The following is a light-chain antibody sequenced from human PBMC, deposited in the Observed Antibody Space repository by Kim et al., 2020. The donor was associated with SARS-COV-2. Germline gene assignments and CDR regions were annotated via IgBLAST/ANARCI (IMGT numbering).Light chain of an antibody. CDR1: QSVDSDH. Sequence: EILLTQSPGTLSLSPGERATLSCRASQSVDSDHLAWYQQKPGQAPRLLIYGASLRATGIPDRFSGSQSGTDFTLTISRLEPEDFAVYFCQQYSKLPLSFGGGTKVDIK. CDR3: QQYSKLPLS. CDR2: GAS. V-gene: IGKV3-20*01. J-gene: IGKJ4*01.